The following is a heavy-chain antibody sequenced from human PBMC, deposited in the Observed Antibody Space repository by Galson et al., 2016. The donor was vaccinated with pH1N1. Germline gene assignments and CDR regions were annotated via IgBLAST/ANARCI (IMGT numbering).Heavy chain of an antibody. CDR1: GYTFTIYG. CDR2: ISPYSGNT. Sequence: SVKVSCKASGYTFTIYGISWVRQAPGQGLEWMGWISPYSGNTKYAQKVQGRVTMTTEKSTGTPYMELRSLTSDDTAVYFCARALRPVSSPSEAFDIWGQGTMVTVSS. CDR3: ARALRPVSSPSEAFDI. D-gene: IGHD2/OR15-2a*01. J-gene: IGHJ3*02. V-gene: IGHV1-18*01.